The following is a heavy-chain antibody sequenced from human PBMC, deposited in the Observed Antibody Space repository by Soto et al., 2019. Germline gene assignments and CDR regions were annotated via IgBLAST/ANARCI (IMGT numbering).Heavy chain of an antibody. Sequence: GGSLRLSCAASGFTFSNAWMSWVRQAPGKGLEWVGRIKSKTDGGTTDYAAPVKGRFTISRDDSKNTLYLQMNSLKTEDTAVYYCPTDGPAIYDYVWGSYRYYWGQGTLVTVSS. CDR2: IKSKTDGGTT. D-gene: IGHD3-16*02. V-gene: IGHV3-15*01. CDR3: PTDGPAIYDYVWGSYRYY. J-gene: IGHJ4*02. CDR1: GFTFSNAW.